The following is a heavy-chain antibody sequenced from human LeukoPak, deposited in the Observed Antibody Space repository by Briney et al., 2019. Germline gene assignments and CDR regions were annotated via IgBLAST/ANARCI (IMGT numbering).Heavy chain of an antibody. V-gene: IGHV3-15*01. CDR1: GFTFSSYA. Sequence: GGSLRLSCAASGFTFSSYAMSWVRQAPGKGLEWVARVKSKSAGETTDYAAPVKGRFTISRDDSKNTLYLQMNSLKAEDTAVYYCTLIQGWGSGSYYRDFWGQGTLVTVSS. J-gene: IGHJ4*02. D-gene: IGHD3-10*01. CDR2: VKSKSAGETT. CDR3: TLIQGWGSGSYYRDF.